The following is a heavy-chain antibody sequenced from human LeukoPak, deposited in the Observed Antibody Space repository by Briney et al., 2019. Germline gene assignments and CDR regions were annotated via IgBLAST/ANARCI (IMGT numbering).Heavy chain of an antibody. CDR1: GFTFSSYW. J-gene: IGHJ4*02. CDR2: ISSDESST. Sequence: PGGSLRLSCAASGFTFSSYWMHWVRQDPGKGLVWVSRISSDESSTSYADSVKGRFTISRDNAKNTLYLQMNSLRAEDTALYYCARGGHHYHSSGYYGGTNFDYWGQGTLATVSS. D-gene: IGHD3-22*01. V-gene: IGHV3-74*01. CDR3: ARGGHHYHSSGYYGGTNFDY.